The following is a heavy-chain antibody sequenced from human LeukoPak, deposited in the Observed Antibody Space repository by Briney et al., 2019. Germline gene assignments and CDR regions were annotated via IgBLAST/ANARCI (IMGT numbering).Heavy chain of an antibody. D-gene: IGHD3-22*01. J-gene: IGHJ4*02. CDR3: AKAVYDSSGSFDF. Sequence: PSETLSLTCTVSGGSISSGGYYWSWIRQHPGKGLEWVSGISGSGGSPYYADSVKGRFTISRDTSKNTLYLQMNSLRAEDTAVYYCAKAVYDSSGSFDFWGQGTLVTVSS. CDR2: ISGSGGSP. CDR1: GGSISSGGYY. V-gene: IGHV3-23*01.